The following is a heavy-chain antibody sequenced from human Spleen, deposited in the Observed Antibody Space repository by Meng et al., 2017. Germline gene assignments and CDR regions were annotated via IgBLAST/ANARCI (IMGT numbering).Heavy chain of an antibody. Sequence: SETLSLTCTVSGASISGGRYYWSWIRQTAEKGLEWIGRIHTSGTTNHNPSLKNRVTTSLDTSKNQFSLRLSSVTAADTAVYFCTHSNTWYAEYYYAMDVWGRGTTVTVSS. V-gene: IGHV4-61*02. D-gene: IGHD6-13*01. CDR3: THSNTWYAEYYYAMDV. CDR1: GASISGGRYY. CDR2: IHTSGTT. J-gene: IGHJ6*02.